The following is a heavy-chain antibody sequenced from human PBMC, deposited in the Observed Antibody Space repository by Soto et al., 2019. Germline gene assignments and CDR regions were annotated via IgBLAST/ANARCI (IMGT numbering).Heavy chain of an antibody. CDR1: GFTFGSYA. J-gene: IGHJ4*02. V-gene: IGHV3-21*01. Sequence: PVGSLRLSCAASGFTFGSYAMHWVRQAPGGGLEWLSSITGTSAFTEYAESIEGRFTISRDNPNKLLFLHMDNLRPEDTAVYYCARDNLAFQGAFDLWGQGTLVTVS. CDR3: ARDNLAFQGAFDL. D-gene: IGHD3-16*01. CDR2: ITGTSAFT.